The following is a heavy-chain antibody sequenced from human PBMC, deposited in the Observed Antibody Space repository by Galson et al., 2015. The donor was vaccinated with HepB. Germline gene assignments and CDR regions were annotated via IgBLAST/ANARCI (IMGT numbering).Heavy chain of an antibody. CDR1: RGRFSSYG. CDR2: ISPGASTT. V-gene: IGHV3-30*18. Sequence: CLRPSCAASRGRFSSYGMAGVRPAPVKRLEWVAIISPGASTTYHADSGKGRFTISRDNSKNTVYLQMNSLRAEDTAVYYCAKDPYLYSAVSGNMAGFDYWGQGTLVTVSS. D-gene: IGHD6-19*01. J-gene: IGHJ4*02. CDR3: AKDPYLYSAVSGNMAGFDY.